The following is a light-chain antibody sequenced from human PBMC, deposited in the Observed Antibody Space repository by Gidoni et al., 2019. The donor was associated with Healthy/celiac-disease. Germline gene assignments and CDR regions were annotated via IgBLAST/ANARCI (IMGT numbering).Light chain of an antibody. J-gene: IGKJ2*01. CDR2: AAS. V-gene: IGKV1-9*01. CDR1: QGISSY. CDR3: QQLNSYPYT. Sequence: IPLTQSPSFLSASVGDRVTITCRASQGISSYLAWYQQKPGKAPKLLIYAASTLQSGVPSRFSDSGSGTEFTLTISSLQPEDFATYYCQQLNSYPYTFGQGTKLEIK.